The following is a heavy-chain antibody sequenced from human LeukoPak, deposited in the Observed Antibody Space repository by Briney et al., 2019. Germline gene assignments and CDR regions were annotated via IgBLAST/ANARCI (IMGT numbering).Heavy chain of an antibody. V-gene: IGHV4-61*01. Sequence: KTSETLSLTCTVSGGSVSSGSYYGSWIRQPPGKGLEWIGYIYYSGSTNYNPSLKSRVTISVDTSKNQFSLKLSSVTAADTAVYYCATGKLVFDYWGQGTLVTVSS. CDR3: ATGKLVFDY. D-gene: IGHD6-13*01. CDR1: GGSVSSGSYY. CDR2: IYYSGST. J-gene: IGHJ4*02.